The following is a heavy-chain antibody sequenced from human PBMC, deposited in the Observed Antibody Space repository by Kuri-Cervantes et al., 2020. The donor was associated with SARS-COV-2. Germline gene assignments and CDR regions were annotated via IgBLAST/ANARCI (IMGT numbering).Heavy chain of an antibody. J-gene: IGHJ5*02. CDR3: ATDPVDTTLVTLNR. Sequence: ASVKVSCKASGGTFSSYAISRVRQAPGKGLEWMGGFDPEDDETIYAQKFQGRVTMTEDTSTDTAYMELSSLRSEDTAVYYCATDPVDTTLVTLNRWGQGTLVTVSS. D-gene: IGHD5-18*01. CDR1: GGTFSSYA. CDR2: FDPEDDET. V-gene: IGHV1-24*01.